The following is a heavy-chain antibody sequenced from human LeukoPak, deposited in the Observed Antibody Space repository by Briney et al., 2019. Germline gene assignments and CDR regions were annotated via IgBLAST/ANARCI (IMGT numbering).Heavy chain of an antibody. J-gene: IGHJ3*02. D-gene: IGHD4-17*01. Sequence: SETLSLTCTVSGGSISSYYWSWIRQPPGEGLEWIGYTYYSGSTNYNPSLKSRVTISIATSKNQFYLKLTSVTAADTAVYYCARDLVTVTKGFDIWGQGTMVSVSS. CDR2: TYYSGST. CDR3: ARDLVTVTKGFDI. CDR1: GGSISSYY. V-gene: IGHV4-59*01.